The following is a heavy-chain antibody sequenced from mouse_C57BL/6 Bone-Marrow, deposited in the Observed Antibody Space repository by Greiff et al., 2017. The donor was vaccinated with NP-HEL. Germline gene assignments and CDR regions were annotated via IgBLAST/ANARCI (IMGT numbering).Heavy chain of an antibody. V-gene: IGHV1-81*01. CDR1: GYTFTSYG. Sequence: VHLVESGAELARPGASVKLSCKASGYTFTSYGISWVKQRTGQGLEWIGEIYPRSGNTYYNEKFKGKATLTADKSSSTAYMELRSLTSEDSAVYFCAYYYGSSYEKYYFDYWGQGTTLTVSS. D-gene: IGHD1-1*01. J-gene: IGHJ2*01. CDR2: IYPRSGNT. CDR3: AYYYGSSYEKYYFDY.